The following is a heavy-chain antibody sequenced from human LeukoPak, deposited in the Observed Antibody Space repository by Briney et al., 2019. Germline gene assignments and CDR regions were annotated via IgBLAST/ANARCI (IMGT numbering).Heavy chain of an antibody. Sequence: PGGSLRLSCAASGFTFSSYWMHWVRQAPGKGLVWVSRIISDGSSTSYADSVKGRFTISRDNAKNTLYLQMNSLRAEDTAVYYCARDGWGSEWGQGTLVTVSS. CDR2: IISDGSST. CDR1: GFTFSSYW. V-gene: IGHV3-74*01. J-gene: IGHJ4*02. CDR3: ARDGWGSE. D-gene: IGHD2-21*01.